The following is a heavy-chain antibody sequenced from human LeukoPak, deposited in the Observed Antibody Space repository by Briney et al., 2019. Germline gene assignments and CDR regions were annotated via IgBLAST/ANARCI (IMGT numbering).Heavy chain of an antibody. CDR1: GGSISSGGYS. CDR2: IYHSGST. CDR3: ARRLGYCSSTSCSVGAFDI. D-gene: IGHD2-2*01. Sequence: SQTLSLTCAVSGGSISSGGYSWSWIRQPPGKGLEWIGYIYHSGSTYYNPSLKSRVTISVDRSKNQFSLKLSSVTAADTPVYYCARRLGYCSSTSCSVGAFDIWGQGTMVTVSS. V-gene: IGHV4-30-2*01. J-gene: IGHJ3*02.